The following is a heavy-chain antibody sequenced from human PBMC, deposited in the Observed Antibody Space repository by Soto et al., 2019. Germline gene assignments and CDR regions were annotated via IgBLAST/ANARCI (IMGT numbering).Heavy chain of an antibody. CDR1: GFTFSSYA. CDR2: ISGSGGST. V-gene: IGHV3-23*01. J-gene: IGHJ5*02. Sequence: EVQLLESGGGLVQPGGSLRLSCAASGFTFSSYAMSWVRQAPGKGLEWVSAISGSGGSTYYADSVKSRFTISRDNSTNTLYLQMNSLSAEDTAVYYCEKEALGCSGWFLNWFHPWGQGTLVTVSS. D-gene: IGHD6-19*01. CDR3: EKEALGCSGWFLNWFHP.